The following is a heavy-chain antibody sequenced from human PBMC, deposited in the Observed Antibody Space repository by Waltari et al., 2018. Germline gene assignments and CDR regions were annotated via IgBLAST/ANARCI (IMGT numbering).Heavy chain of an antibody. Sequence: QVQLVQSGAEVKKPGASVKVSCKPSGYVFTAYSMFWVRQAPGQGLQCMGWINPNSGDTDYAQKFQGRVIMTRDTSITTAYIELSNLTSDDTAIYYCARGAPLIGGEQYLDNWGQGTLVTVSS. J-gene: IGHJ4*02. CDR3: ARGAPLIGGEQYLDN. V-gene: IGHV1-2*02. CDR1: GYVFTAYS. CDR2: INPNSGDT. D-gene: IGHD2-21*01.